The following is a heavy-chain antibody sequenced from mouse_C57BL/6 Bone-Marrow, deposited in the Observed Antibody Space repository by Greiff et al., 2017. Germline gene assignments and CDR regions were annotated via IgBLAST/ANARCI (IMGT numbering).Heavy chain of an antibody. CDR3: ARDGGNYYWYFDV. CDR1: GFTFSSYA. CDR2: ISDGGSYT. Sequence: EVKLLESGGGLVKPGGSLKLSCAASGFTFSSYAMSWVRQTPEKRLEWVATISDGGSYTYYPDNVKGRFTISRDNAKNHLYLQMSHLKSEDTAMYYCARDGGNYYWYFDVWGTGTTVTVSS. V-gene: IGHV5-4*01. D-gene: IGHD2-1*01. J-gene: IGHJ1*03.